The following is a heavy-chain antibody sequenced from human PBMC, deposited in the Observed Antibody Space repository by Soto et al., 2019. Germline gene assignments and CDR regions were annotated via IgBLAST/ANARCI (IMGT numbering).Heavy chain of an antibody. CDR2: IKPDGSAT. CDR3: ARAGYCGPGCYYYFDY. J-gene: IGHJ4*02. Sequence: GGSLRLSCAVSGFTFGSYWMNWVRLIPGKGLGWVAYIKPDGSATYYVDSVKGRFTISRDNAKNSLYLQMNSLRVEDTSVYYCARAGYCGPGCYYYFDYWGQGTLVTVSS. CDR1: GFTFGSYW. D-gene: IGHD2-21*02. V-gene: IGHV3-7*01.